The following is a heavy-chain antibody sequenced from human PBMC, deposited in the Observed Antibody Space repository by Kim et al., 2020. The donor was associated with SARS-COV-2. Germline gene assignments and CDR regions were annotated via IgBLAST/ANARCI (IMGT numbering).Heavy chain of an antibody. CDR2: FDPEDGET. D-gene: IGHD2-15*01. Sequence: ASVKVSCKVSGYTLTELSMHWVRQAPGKGLEWMGGFDPEDGETIYAQKFQGRVTMTEDTSTDTAYMELSSLRSEDTAVYYCATFPGGGSYNWFDPWGQGTLVTVSS. J-gene: IGHJ5*02. V-gene: IGHV1-24*01. CDR3: ATFPGGGSYNWFDP. CDR1: GYTLTELS.